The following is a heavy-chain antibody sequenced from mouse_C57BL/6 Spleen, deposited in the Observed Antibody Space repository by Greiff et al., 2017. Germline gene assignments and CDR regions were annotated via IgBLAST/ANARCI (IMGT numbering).Heavy chain of an antibody. CDR3: ARQDDYDSWFAY. CDR1: GFTFSSYA. V-gene: IGHV5-4*01. Sequence: EVQRVESGGGLVKPGGSLKLSCAASGFTFSSYAMSWVRQTPEKRLEWVATISDGGSYTYYPDNVKGRFTISRDNAKNNLYMHMSHLKSEDTAMYYCARQDDYDSWFAYWGQGTLVTVSA. J-gene: IGHJ3*01. CDR2: ISDGGSYT. D-gene: IGHD2-4*01.